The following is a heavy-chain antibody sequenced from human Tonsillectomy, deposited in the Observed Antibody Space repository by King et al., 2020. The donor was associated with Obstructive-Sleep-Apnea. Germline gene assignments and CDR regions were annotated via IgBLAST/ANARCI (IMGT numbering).Heavy chain of an antibody. J-gene: IGHJ4*02. CDR3: ATSKPMIVVSMIY. Sequence: QLVQSGAEVKKPGASVKVSCKVSGYTLTDLSIHWVRQAPGKGLEWMGSFDPEDAETIYAQRFQGRVTMTEDTSTDTAYMELSSLRSEDTAVYYCATSKPMIVVSMIYWGQGTLVTVSS. CDR1: GYTLTDLS. D-gene: IGHD3-22*01. V-gene: IGHV1-24*01. CDR2: FDPEDAET.